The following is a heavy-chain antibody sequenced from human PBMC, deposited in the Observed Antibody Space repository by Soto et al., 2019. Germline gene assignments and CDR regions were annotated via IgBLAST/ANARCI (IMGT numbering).Heavy chain of an antibody. Sequence: EVQLLESGGALVQPGGSLRLACAASGFTFNNFAMSWVRQAPGKGLEWVSGITASGSFTYYAASVKGRFTISRDNRKNTLSLQIDSPRGEDTASYYWVKESSRGYYFDYWGPGTLVTGSS. D-gene: IGHD6-13*01. CDR3: VKESSRGYYFDY. CDR2: ITASGSFT. J-gene: IGHJ4*02. CDR1: GFTFNNFA. V-gene: IGHV3-23*01.